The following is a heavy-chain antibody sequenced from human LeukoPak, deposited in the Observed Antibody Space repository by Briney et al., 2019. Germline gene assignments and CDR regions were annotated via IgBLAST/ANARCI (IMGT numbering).Heavy chain of an antibody. Sequence: SETLSLTCTVSGGSISSSSYYWGWIRQPPGKGLEWIGSIYYSGSTYYNPSLKSRVTISVDTSKNQFSLKLSSVTAADTAVYYCARRRTSSNRYNNRVHPLDQGTL. D-gene: IGHD6-13*01. V-gene: IGHV4-39*01. J-gene: IGHJ5*02. CDR1: GGSISSSSYY. CDR3: ARRRTSSNRYNNRVHP. CDR2: IYYSGST.